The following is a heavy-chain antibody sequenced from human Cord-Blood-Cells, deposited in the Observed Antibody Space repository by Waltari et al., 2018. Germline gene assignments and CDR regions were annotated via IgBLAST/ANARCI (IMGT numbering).Heavy chain of an antibody. CDR3: ARDEGIVGATDY. V-gene: IGHV1-2*02. CDR1: GYTFTGYY. J-gene: IGHJ4*02. CDR2: INPNRGGT. Sequence: QVQLVQSGAEVKKPGASVKVPCKASGYTFTGYYLHWLRQAPGQGLEWMGWINPNRGGTNYAQKFQGRVTMTRDTSISTAYMELSRLRSDDTAVYYCARDEGIVGATDYWGQGTLVTVSS. D-gene: IGHD1-26*01.